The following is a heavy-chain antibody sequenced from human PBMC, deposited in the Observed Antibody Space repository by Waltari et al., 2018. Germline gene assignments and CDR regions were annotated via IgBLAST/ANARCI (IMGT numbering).Heavy chain of an antibody. CDR1: GFTFSSYA. J-gene: IGHJ3*02. V-gene: IGHV3-64*01. Sequence: EVQLVESGGGLVQPGGSLRLSCAASGFTFSSYAMDWVRQAPGKGLEYGSAISSNGGSTYYANSVKCRFTISRDNAKNTLYLQMGSLRAEDMAVYYCAREGWAFDIWGQGTMVTVSS. CDR2: ISSNGGST. CDR3: AREGWAFDI. D-gene: IGHD2-15*01.